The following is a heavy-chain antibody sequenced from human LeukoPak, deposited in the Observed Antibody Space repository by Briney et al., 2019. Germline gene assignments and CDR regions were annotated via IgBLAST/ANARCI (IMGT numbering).Heavy chain of an antibody. J-gene: IGHJ4*02. CDR3: ARALIVVVPAAINPDDY. CDR2: ISSSSSYI. Sequence: GGSLRLSCAASGFTFSSYSMNWVRQAPGKGLEWVSSISSSSSYIYYADSGKGRFNISRDNAKNSLYLQMNSLRAEDTAVYYCARALIVVVPAAINPDDYWGQGTLVTVSS. V-gene: IGHV3-21*01. CDR1: GFTFSSYS. D-gene: IGHD2-2*01.